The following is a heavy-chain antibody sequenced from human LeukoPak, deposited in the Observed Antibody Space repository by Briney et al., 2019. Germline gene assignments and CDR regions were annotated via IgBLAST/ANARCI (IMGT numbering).Heavy chain of an antibody. V-gene: IGHV3-48*03. CDR1: GFTFSSYE. CDR2: ISSSGSTT. J-gene: IGHJ4*02. D-gene: IGHD6-19*01. Sequence: GGSLRLSCAASGFTFSSYEMNWVRQAPGKGLEWVSYISSSGSTTYYADSVKGRFTISRDNSKNTLYLQMNSLRAEDTAVYYCAKCRYSSGWYNDYWGQGTLVTVSS. CDR3: AKCRYSSGWYNDY.